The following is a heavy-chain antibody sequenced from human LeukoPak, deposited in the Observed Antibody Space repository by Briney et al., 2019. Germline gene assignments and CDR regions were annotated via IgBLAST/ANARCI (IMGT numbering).Heavy chain of an antibody. V-gene: IGHV4-59*08. CDR2: VRDNGEN. CDR1: GGSINAYY. Sequence: PSETLSLTCTVSGGSINAYYWSWIRQPPGKGLEWIAYVRDNGENNYNPSLKSRVAISEDMADNQISLRLNFVTAADTAIYYFARQPANTAAFDIWGLGTMVTVSS. CDR3: ARQPANTAAFDI. J-gene: IGHJ3*02. D-gene: IGHD5-18*01.